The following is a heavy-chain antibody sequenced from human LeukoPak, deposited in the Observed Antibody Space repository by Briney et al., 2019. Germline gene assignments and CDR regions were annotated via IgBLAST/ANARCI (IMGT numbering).Heavy chain of an antibody. CDR3: VLVGPDY. CDR1: GYTFTSCD. D-gene: IGHD2-8*02. CDR2: IIPILGIA. V-gene: IGHV1-69*04. Sequence: SVKVSCKASGYTFTSCDINWVRQATGQGLEWMGRIIPILGIANYAQKFQGRVTITADKSTSTAYMELSSLRSEDTAVYYCVLVGPDYWGQGTLVTVSS. J-gene: IGHJ4*02.